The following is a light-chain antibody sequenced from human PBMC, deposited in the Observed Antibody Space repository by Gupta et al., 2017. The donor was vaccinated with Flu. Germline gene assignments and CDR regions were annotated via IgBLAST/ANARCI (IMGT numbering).Light chain of an antibody. Sequence: GERATINCKSSQSVLYNSNNKNYLAWYQQKPGQPPKLLIYWASTRESGVPDRFSGSGSGTDFTLTISSLQAEDVAVYYCQQYYSTPRTFGQGTKVEIK. V-gene: IGKV4-1*01. CDR1: QSVLYNSNNKNY. CDR2: WAS. CDR3: QQYYSTPRT. J-gene: IGKJ1*01.